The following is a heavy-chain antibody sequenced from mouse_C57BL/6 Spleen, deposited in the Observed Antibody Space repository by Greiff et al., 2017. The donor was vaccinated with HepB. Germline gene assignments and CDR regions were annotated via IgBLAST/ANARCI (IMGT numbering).Heavy chain of an antibody. V-gene: IGHV10-1*01. CDR1: GFSFNTYA. J-gene: IGHJ4*01. CDR2: IRSKSNNYAT. CDR3: VRKSREAMDY. Sequence: GGGLVQPKGSLKLSCAASGFSFNTYAMNWVRQAPGKGLEWVARIRSKSNNYATYYADSVKDRFTISRDDSESMLYLQMNNLKTEDTAMYYCVRKSREAMDYRGQGTSVTVSS.